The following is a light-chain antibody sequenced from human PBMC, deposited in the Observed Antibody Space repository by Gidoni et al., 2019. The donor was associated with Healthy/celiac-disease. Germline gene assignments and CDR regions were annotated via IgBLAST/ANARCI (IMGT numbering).Light chain of an antibody. Sequence: SSALTQDPAVSVALGQTVRITCQGDSLRSYCASWYQQKPGQAPVLVIYGKNNRPSGIPDRFSGSSSGNTASLTITGAQAEDEADYYCNSRDSSGNHLGVFGGGTKLTVL. V-gene: IGLV3-19*01. CDR1: SLRSYC. J-gene: IGLJ2*01. CDR3: NSRDSSGNHLGV. CDR2: GKN.